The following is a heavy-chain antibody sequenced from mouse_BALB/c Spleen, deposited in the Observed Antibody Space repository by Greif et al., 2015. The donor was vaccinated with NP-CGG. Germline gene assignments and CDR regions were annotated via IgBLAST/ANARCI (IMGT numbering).Heavy chain of an antibody. D-gene: IGHD3-2*01. CDR1: GFSLTGYG. Sequence: VQLVESGPGLVAPSQSLSITCTVSGFSLTGYGVNWVRQPPGKGLEWLGMIWGDGSTDYNSALKSRLSISKDNPRSQVFLKMNSLQTDDTARYYCARDRQLGLLAYWGQGTLVTVSA. V-gene: IGHV2-6-7*01. J-gene: IGHJ3*01. CDR2: IWGDGST. CDR3: ARDRQLGLLAY.